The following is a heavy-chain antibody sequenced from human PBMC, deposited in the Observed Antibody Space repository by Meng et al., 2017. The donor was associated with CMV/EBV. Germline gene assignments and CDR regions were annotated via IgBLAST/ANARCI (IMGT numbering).Heavy chain of an antibody. J-gene: IGHJ6*02. D-gene: IGHD2/OR15-2a*01. CDR3: ARVSGGAYGMDV. CDR1: GYTFTSYD. CDR2: MNPNSGNT. Sequence: ASVTVSCKASGYTFTSYDINWVRQATGQGLEWMGWMNPNSGNTGYAQKFQGRVTMTRNTSISTAYMELSSLRSEDTAVYYCARVSGGAYGMDVWGQGTTVTVSS. V-gene: IGHV1-8*01.